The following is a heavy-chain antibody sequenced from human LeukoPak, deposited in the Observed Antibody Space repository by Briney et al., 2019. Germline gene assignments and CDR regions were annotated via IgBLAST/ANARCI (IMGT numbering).Heavy chain of an antibody. V-gene: IGHV1-18*01. CDR1: GYTFSNYG. D-gene: IGHD1-26*01. CDR3: ARYGIVVVDY. Sequence: GASVKVSCKASGYTFSNYGITWVRQAPGQGLEWMGWISAYNGNTNYAQKFQGRVTMTTDTSTTTAYMELRGLRSDDTAIYYCARYGIVVVDYWGQGTQVTVSS. J-gene: IGHJ4*02. CDR2: ISAYNGNT.